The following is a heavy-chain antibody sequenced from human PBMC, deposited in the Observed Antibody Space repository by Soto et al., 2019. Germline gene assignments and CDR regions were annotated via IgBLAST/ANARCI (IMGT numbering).Heavy chain of an antibody. CDR3: TTDKYSSGWYGGYYYYRMDV. D-gene: IGHD6-19*01. V-gene: IGHV3-15*01. CDR2: IKGKTDGGTT. Sequence: GGSLRLSCAASGFTFSNAWMSWVRQAPGKGLEWVGRIKGKTDGGTTDYAAPVKGRFTISRDDSKNTLYLQMNSLKTEDTAVYYCTTDKYSSGWYGGYYYYRMDVWGQVTTVTVSS. CDR1: GFTFSNAW. J-gene: IGHJ6*02.